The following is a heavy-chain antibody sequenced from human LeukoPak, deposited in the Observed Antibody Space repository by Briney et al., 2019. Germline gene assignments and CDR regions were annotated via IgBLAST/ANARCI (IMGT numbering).Heavy chain of an antibody. D-gene: IGHD3-22*01. CDR1: GFTFSDHY. CDR2: TRNKANSYTT. J-gene: IGHJ4*02. V-gene: IGHV3-72*01. CDR3: ARATYDSSGYSFDY. Sequence: GGSLRLSCAASGFTFSDHYMDWVRQAPGKGLEWVGRTRNKANSYTTEYAASVKGRFTISRDDSKNSLYLQMNSLKTEDTAVYYCARATYDSSGYSFDYWGQGTLVTVSS.